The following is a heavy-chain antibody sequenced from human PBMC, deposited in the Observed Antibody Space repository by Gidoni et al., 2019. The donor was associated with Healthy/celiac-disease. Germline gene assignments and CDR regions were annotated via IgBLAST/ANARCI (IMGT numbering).Heavy chain of an antibody. D-gene: IGHD6-13*01. Sequence: APGQGLEWMGGIIPIFGTANYAQKFQGRVTITANESTSTAYMELSSLRSEDTAVYYCASIAAAGTDYYYYYMDVWGKGTTVTVSS. J-gene: IGHJ6*03. CDR2: IIPIFGTA. V-gene: IGHV1-69*01. CDR3: ASIAAAGTDYYYYYMDV.